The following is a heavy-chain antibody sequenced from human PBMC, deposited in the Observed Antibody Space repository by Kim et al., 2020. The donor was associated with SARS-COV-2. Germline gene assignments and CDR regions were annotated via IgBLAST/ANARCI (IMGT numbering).Heavy chain of an antibody. CDR3: ARDEAIAAAGTPFYYYGMDV. Sequence: RVTITRDNAKNSLYLQMNSLRAEDTAVYYCARDEAIAAAGTPFYYYGMDVWGQGTTVTVSS. V-gene: IGHV3-11*06. D-gene: IGHD6-13*01. J-gene: IGHJ6*02.